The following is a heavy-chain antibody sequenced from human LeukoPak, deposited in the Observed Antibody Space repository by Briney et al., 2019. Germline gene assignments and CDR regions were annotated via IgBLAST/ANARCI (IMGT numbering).Heavy chain of an antibody. CDR1: DGSVSSYY. CDR2: IYFSATT. Sequence: SETLSLTCTVSDGSVSSYYWSWIRQPPGKGVEWVGYIYFSATTNYTPSLYSRLAISVDTSNNQFSLTLSSVTAADAALYYCARHPPRESRGNAFDIWGQGTVVTVSS. V-gene: IGHV4-59*08. D-gene: IGHD5-24*01. J-gene: IGHJ3*02. CDR3: ARHPPRESRGNAFDI.